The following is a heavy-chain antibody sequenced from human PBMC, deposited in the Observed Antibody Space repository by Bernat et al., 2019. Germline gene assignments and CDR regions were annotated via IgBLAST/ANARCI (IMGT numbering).Heavy chain of an antibody. CDR1: GGSISSYY. Sequence: QVQLQESGPGLVKPSETLSLTCTVSGGSISSYYWSWIRQPPGKGLEWIGYIYYSGSTNYNPSLKSRVTISVDTSKNQFSLKLSSVTAAETAVYYCARQMVQGEGVYWGQGTLVTVSS. CDR3: ARQMVQGEGVY. V-gene: IGHV4-59*08. D-gene: IGHD3-10*01. J-gene: IGHJ4*02. CDR2: IYYSGST.